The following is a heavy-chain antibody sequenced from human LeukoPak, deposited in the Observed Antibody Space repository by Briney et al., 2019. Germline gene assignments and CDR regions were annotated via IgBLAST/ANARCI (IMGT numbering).Heavy chain of an antibody. CDR1: GYSCTSYL. Sequence: GELLMICCDGAGYSCTSYLICGGRQMPGEGVEWMGRIDRSDSYTNYSPSFHCHVTISADKSTSTASLQWSSLNASDTAMYYCARKDIRVRANWSDPWGQGTLVSVSP. D-gene: IGHD2-15*01. J-gene: IGHJ5*02. CDR2: IDRSDSYT. V-gene: IGHV5-10-1*01. CDR3: ARKDIRVRANWSDP.